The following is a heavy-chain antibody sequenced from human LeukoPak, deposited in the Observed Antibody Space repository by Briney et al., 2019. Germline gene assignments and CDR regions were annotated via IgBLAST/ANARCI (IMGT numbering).Heavy chain of an antibody. CDR2: VYTTGTT. J-gene: IGHJ4*02. CDR3: ARCTSTSCYNFDY. Sequence: PSETLSLTCTVSGVSINSGSFYWNWIRQSAGKGLEWIGHVYTTGTTNCNPSLRSRVTISLDTSKNQFSLNLNSVTAADTAVYYCARCTSTSCYNFDYWGQGTPLTVSS. V-gene: IGHV4-61*09. CDR1: GVSINSGSFY. D-gene: IGHD2-2*02.